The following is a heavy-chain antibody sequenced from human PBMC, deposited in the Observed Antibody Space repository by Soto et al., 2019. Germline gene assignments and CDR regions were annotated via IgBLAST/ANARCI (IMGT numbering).Heavy chain of an antibody. CDR2: INHSGST. Sequence: ETLSLTCAVYGGSFSGYYWSWIRQPPGKGLEWIGEINHSGSTNYNPSLKSRVTISVDTSKNQFSLKLSSVTAADTAVYYCARGNTVTLNYYYYYGMDVWGQGTTVTVSS. J-gene: IGHJ6*02. CDR1: GGSFSGYY. V-gene: IGHV4-34*01. CDR3: ARGNTVTLNYYYYYGMDV. D-gene: IGHD4-4*01.